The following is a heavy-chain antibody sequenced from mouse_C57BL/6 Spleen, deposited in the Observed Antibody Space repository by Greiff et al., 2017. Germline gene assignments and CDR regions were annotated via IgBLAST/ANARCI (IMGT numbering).Heavy chain of an antibody. D-gene: IGHD2-2*01. CDR3: AYGYDAGAWFAY. CDR2: INPSNGGT. J-gene: IGHJ3*01. V-gene: IGHV1-53*01. CDR1: GYTFTSYW. Sequence: QVQLKEPGTELVKPGASVKLSCKASGYTFTSYWMHWVKQKPGQGLEWIGNINPSNGGTNYNEKFKSQATLTGDNTSSTAYMQLSSLTSEDTAVYYCAYGYDAGAWFAYWGQGTLVTVSA.